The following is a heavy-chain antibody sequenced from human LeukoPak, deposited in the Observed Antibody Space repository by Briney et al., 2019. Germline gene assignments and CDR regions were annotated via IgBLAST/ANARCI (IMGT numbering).Heavy chain of an antibody. D-gene: IGHD3-3*01. J-gene: IGHJ6*02. V-gene: IGHV1-46*01. Sequence: ASVKVSCKASGYTFTSYYMHWVRQAPGQGLEWMGIINPSGGSTSYAQKFQGRVTMTRDTSTSTVYMELSSLRSEDTAVNYCARDLNYDFWSGYYYYYGMDVWGQGTTVTVSS. CDR3: ARDLNYDFWSGYYYYYGMDV. CDR1: GYTFTSYY. CDR2: INPSGGST.